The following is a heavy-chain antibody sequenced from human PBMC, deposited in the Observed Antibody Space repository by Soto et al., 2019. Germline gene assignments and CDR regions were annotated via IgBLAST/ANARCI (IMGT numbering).Heavy chain of an antibody. CDR1: GFTFSSYG. CDR3: ARDWQYCSGGSCYSCMDV. CDR2: IWYDGGNK. J-gene: IGHJ6*02. V-gene: IGHV3-33*01. D-gene: IGHD2-15*01. Sequence: LRLSFAAPGFTFSSYGMHWVRQAPGKGLEWVAVIWYDGGNKYYADSVKGRFAISRDNSKNTLYLQMNSLRAEDTAVYYCARDWQYCSGGSCYSCMDVWGQGTTVTVS.